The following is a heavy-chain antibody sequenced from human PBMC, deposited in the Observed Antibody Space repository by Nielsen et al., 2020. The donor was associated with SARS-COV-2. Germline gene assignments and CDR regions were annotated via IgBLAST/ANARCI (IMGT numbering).Heavy chain of an antibody. D-gene: IGHD3-10*01. CDR3: ARDQLGSEISDY. Sequence: SVKVSCKASGYTFTGYYMHWVRQAPGQGLEWMGRINPNSGVTNYAQKFQGRVTMTRDTSISTAYMELSRLRSDDTAVYYCARDQLGSEISDYWGQGTLVTVSS. V-gene: IGHV1-2*06. CDR1: GYTFTGYY. J-gene: IGHJ4*02. CDR2: INPNSGVT.